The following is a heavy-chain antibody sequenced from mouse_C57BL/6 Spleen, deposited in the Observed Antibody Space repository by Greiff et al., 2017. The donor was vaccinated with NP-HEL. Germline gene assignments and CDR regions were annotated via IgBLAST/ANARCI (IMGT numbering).Heavy chain of an antibody. CDR1: GYAFSSSW. CDR2: IYPGDGDT. V-gene: IGHV1-82*01. J-gene: IGHJ1*03. D-gene: IGHD2-4*01. CDR3: ARLDDYDGSLYWYFDV. Sequence: QVQLKQSGPELVKPGASVKISCKASGYAFSSSWMNWVKQRPGKGLEWIGRIYPGDGDTNYNGKFKGKATLTADKSSSTAYMQLSSLTSEDSAVYFCARLDDYDGSLYWYFDVWGTGTTVTVSS.